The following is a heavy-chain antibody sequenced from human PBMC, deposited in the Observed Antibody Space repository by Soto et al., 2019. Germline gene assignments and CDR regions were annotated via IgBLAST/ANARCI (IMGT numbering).Heavy chain of an antibody. CDR3: ANDYGDSRYYYGMDV. D-gene: IGHD4-17*01. V-gene: IGHV3-30-3*02. J-gene: IGHJ6*02. CDR1: GFTFSSYA. CDR2: ISYDGSNK. Sequence: GGSLRLSCAASGFTFSSYAMHWVRQAPGKGLEWVAVISYDGSNKYYADSVKGRFTISRDNSKNTLYLQMNSLRAEDTAVYYCANDYGDSRYYYGMDVWGQGTTVTVSS.